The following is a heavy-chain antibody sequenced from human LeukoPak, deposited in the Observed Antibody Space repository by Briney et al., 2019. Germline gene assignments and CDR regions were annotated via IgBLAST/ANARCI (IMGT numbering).Heavy chain of an antibody. CDR3: ARSPYPSDGMDV. J-gene: IGHJ6*02. Sequence: ASVKVSCKASGYTFTSYAMHWVRQAPGQRLEWMGWINAGNGNTKYSQKFQGRVTITRDTSASTAYMELSSLRSEDTAVYYCARSPYPSDGMDVWGQGTTVTVSS. V-gene: IGHV1-3*01. CDR1: GYTFTSYA. CDR2: INAGNGNT.